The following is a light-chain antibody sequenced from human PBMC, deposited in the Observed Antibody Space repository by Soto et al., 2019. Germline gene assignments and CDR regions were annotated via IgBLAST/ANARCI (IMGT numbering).Light chain of an antibody. J-gene: IGKJ1*01. CDR3: RQYVSSVT. CDR1: HSVDSSF. CDR2: CAS. Sequence: EIVLPQSPGSLSLSPWEIATLSCSASHSVDSSFFAWYQQKPGQAPRVLIYCASNRATGIPDMFSGRGSGTDFTLTITGLEPEDFAVDYCRQYVSSVTFGQGTKV. V-gene: IGKV3-20*01.